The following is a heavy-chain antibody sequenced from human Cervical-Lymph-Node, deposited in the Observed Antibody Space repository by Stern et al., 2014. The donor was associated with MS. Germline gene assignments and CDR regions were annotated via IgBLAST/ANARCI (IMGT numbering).Heavy chain of an antibody. D-gene: IGHD2-2*01. J-gene: IGHJ6*02. V-gene: IGHV1-69*04. Sequence: QVQLVQSGSEVRKPGSSVTVSCKASGGTSNYYAFSWVRQAPGQGLEWMGRIIPVFGLGIYAQNFKGRVAITADKSTNTAYMELRSLRSEDTAVYFCARGTTSPNGMDVWGQGTTVTVSS. CDR1: GGTSNYYA. CDR2: IIPVFGLG. CDR3: ARGTTSPNGMDV.